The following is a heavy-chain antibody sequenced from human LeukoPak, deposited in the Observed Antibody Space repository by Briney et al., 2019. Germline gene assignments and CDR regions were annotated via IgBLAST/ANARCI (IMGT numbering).Heavy chain of an antibody. D-gene: IGHD3-16*01. Sequence: PGGSLRLSCAASGFTVSSIYMSWVRQAPGRGLEWVSVIFSGGSTYYADSVKGRFTISRDNSRNTLYLQMSSLRPEDTAVYYCARQPSIIVFDPWGHGTLVTVSS. CDR3: ARQPSIIVFDP. V-gene: IGHV3-66*04. J-gene: IGHJ5*02. CDR1: GFTVSSIY. CDR2: IFSGGST.